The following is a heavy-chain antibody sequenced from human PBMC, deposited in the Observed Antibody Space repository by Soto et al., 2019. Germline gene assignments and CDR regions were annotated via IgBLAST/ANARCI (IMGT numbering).Heavy chain of an antibody. Sequence: PSQTLSLTCAISGDSVSSNSAACNWIRQSPSRGLEWLGRTYYRSKWYNDYAVSVKSRITINPDTSKNQFSLQLNSVTPEDTAVYYCARGGGYSSSDYYYYMDVWGKGTTVTVSS. V-gene: IGHV6-1*01. D-gene: IGHD6-6*01. CDR2: TYYRSKWYN. J-gene: IGHJ6*03. CDR1: GDSVSSNSAA. CDR3: ARGGGYSSSDYYYYMDV.